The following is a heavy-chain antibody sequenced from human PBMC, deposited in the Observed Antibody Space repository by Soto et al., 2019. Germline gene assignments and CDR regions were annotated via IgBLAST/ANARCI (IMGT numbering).Heavy chain of an antibody. CDR3: ARGPMARSSSGIHYYYGMDV. V-gene: IGHV1-69*12. J-gene: IGHJ6*02. Sequence: QVQLVQSGAEVKKPGSSVKVSCKASGGTFSSYAISWVRQAPGQGLEWMGGIIPIFGTANYAQKFQGRVTITADESTSTAYMELSSLRSEDTAVYYCARGPMARSSSGIHYYYGMDVWGQGTTVTVSS. CDR1: GGTFSSYA. CDR2: IIPIFGTA. D-gene: IGHD6-6*01.